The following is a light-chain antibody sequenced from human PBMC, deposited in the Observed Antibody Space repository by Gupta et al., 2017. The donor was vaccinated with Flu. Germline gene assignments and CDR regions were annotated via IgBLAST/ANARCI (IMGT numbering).Light chain of an antibody. V-gene: IGKV1-39*01. Sequence: PSSLSASVGDRVTITCRASQSISSYLNWYQQKPGTAPKLLIYAASSLQSGVPSRFSGSGSGTDFTLTISRLQPEDFATYYCQQSDGTPLTFGQGTKLAMK. CDR1: QSISSY. CDR3: QQSDGTPLT. CDR2: AAS. J-gene: IGKJ2*01.